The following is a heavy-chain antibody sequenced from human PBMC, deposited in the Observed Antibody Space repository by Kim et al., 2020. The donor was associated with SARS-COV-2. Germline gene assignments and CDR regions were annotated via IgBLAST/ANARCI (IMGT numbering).Heavy chain of an antibody. Sequence: YAQKLQGRVTMTTDTSTSTAYMELRSLRSDDTAVYYCARVAYSGSSPIDYWGQGTLVTVSS. CDR3: ARVAYSGSSPIDY. D-gene: IGHD1-26*01. J-gene: IGHJ4*02. V-gene: IGHV1-18*01.